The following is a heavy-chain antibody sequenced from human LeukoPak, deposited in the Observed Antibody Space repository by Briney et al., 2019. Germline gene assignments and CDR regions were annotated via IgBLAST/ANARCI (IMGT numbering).Heavy chain of an antibody. CDR2: ISGSDGST. D-gene: IGHD3-22*01. J-gene: IGHJ4*02. V-gene: IGHV3-23*01. Sequence: GGSLRLSCAASGFTFSSYAMSWVRQAPGKGLEWVSGISGSDGSTNYADSVKGRFTISRENSKNTVFLEMNSLRAEDTAVYYCARGSATYCYDSSALTWGQGTLVTVSS. CDR3: ARGSATYCYDSSALT. CDR1: GFTFSSYA.